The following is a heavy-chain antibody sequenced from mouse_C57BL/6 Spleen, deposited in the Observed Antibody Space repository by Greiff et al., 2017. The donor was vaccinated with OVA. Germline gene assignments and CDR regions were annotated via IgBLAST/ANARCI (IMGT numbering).Heavy chain of an antibody. V-gene: IGHV1-26*01. CDR2: INPNNGGT. D-gene: IGHD2-4*01. CDR3: ARDDYVYFDY. J-gene: IGHJ2*01. Sequence: VQLQQSGPELVKPGASVKISCKASGYTFTDYYMNWVKQSHGKSLEWIGDINPNNGGTSYNQKFKGKATLPVDKSSSTAFMELRSLTSEDSAVYYCARDDYVYFDYWGQGTTLTVSS. CDR1: GYTFTDYY.